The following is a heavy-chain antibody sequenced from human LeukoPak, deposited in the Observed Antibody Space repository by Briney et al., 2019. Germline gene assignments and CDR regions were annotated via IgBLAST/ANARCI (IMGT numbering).Heavy chain of an antibody. J-gene: IGHJ6*03. Sequence: SETLSLTCGVSGGSFSGYYWTWIRQSPGKGLEWLGEIHYSGSINYNPSLKSRATISVDTSKNQFSLKLSSVTAAETAVYYCAREGRYRYGYNEYHSYMDIWGKGTTVTVSS. CDR1: GGSFSGYY. V-gene: IGHV4-34*01. CDR3: AREGRYRYGYNEYHSYMDI. D-gene: IGHD5-24*01. CDR2: IHYSGSI.